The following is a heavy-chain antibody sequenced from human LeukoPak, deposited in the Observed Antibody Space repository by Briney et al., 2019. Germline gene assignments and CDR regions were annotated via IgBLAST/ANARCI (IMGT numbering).Heavy chain of an antibody. CDR1: GYSISSGYY. D-gene: IGHD6-13*01. J-gene: IGHJ4*02. Sequence: PSETLSLTCTVSGYSISSGYYWGWIRQPPGKGLEWIGSIYHSGSTYYNPSLKSRVTISVDTSENQFSLKLSSVTAADTAVYYCARDGEAAAGTIDWGQGTLVTVSS. CDR3: ARDGEAAAGTID. CDR2: IYHSGST. V-gene: IGHV4-38-2*02.